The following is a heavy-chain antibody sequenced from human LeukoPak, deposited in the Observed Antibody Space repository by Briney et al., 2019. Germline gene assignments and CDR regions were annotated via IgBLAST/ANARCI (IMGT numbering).Heavy chain of an antibody. D-gene: IGHD3-22*01. Sequence: PGGSLRLSCAASGFTFSSYAMSWVRQAPGKGVEWVSAISGSGGSTYYADSVKGRFTISRDNSKNTLYLQMNSPRTEDTAVYYCAKVAYYYGSSGYYYGYYFDYWGQGTLVTVSS. V-gene: IGHV3-23*01. CDR3: AKVAYYYGSSGYYYGYYFDY. CDR1: GFTFSSYA. CDR2: ISGSGGST. J-gene: IGHJ4*02.